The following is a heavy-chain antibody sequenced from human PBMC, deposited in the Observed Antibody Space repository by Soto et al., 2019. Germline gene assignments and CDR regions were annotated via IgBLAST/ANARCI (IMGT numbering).Heavy chain of an antibody. D-gene: IGHD3-22*01. CDR2: INSDGSST. Sequence: EVQLVESGGGLVQPGGSLRLCCAASGFTFSSYWMHWVRQAPGKGLVWVSRINSDGSSTSYADSVKGRFTISRDNAKNTLYLQMNSLRAEDTAVYYCASWGVSYYDSSGHLDYWGQGTLVTVSS. CDR3: ASWGVSYYDSSGHLDY. J-gene: IGHJ4*02. CDR1: GFTFSSYW. V-gene: IGHV3-74*01.